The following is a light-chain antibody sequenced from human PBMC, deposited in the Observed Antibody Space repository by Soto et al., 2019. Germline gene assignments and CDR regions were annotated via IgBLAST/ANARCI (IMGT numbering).Light chain of an antibody. J-gene: IGKJ1*01. CDR2: GAS. CDR3: QQYGTSPSWT. Sequence: ETVLTQSPGTLSLSPGERATLSCRASQSVSSNTLAWYQQKPGQAPKLLMYGASTMATGIPDRFSGSGSGTDFTLTVSRLEPDDFAVYYCQQYGTSPSWTFGQGTKVEIK. V-gene: IGKV3-20*01. CDR1: QSVSSNT.